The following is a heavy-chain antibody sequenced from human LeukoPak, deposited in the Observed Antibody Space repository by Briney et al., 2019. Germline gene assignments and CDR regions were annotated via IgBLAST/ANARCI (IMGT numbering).Heavy chain of an antibody. CDR1: GDSFSSSDSY. J-gene: IGHJ5*02. D-gene: IGHD4-11*01. V-gene: IGHV4-39*01. Sequence: SETLSLTCTVSGDSFSSSDSYWGWIRQPPGKGLEWIASMYFSGRTYYNPSLKSRVTISLDTSKNQFSLKLSSVTAAATALYYFSRHIKTETTYWFDPWGQGTLITVSS. CDR2: MYFSGRT. CDR3: SRHIKTETTYWFDP.